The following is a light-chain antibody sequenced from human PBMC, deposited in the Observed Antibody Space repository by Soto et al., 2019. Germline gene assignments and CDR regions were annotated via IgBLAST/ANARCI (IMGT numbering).Light chain of an antibody. CDR1: QNIRSR. Sequence: DFQMTQSPSTLSASVGDRVTITCRASQNIRSRLAWFQQKPGKAPKLLIYDASSLESGVPSRFSGSGSGTDFTLTISSLQPEDFATYYCQQLNSYFGQGTRLEIK. CDR3: QQLNSY. V-gene: IGKV1-5*01. CDR2: DAS. J-gene: IGKJ5*01.